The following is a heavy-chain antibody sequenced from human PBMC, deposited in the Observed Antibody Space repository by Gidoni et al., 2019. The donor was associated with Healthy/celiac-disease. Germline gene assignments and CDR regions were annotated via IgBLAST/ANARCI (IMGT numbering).Heavy chain of an antibody. CDR1: GGSISSSSYY. Sequence: QLQLQESDPGLVKPSETLSLTCTVSGGSISSSSYYWGWIRQPPGKGLEWIGSIYYSGSTYYNPSLKSRDTISVDTSKNQFSLKLSSVTAADTAVYYCASLDCSSTSCPPPWGQGTLVTVSS. J-gene: IGHJ5*02. CDR3: ASLDCSSTSCPPP. V-gene: IGHV4-39*01. D-gene: IGHD2-2*01. CDR2: IYYSGST.